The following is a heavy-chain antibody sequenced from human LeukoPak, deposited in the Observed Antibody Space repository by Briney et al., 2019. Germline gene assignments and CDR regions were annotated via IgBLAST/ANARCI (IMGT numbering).Heavy chain of an antibody. CDR2: IYYSGST. V-gene: IGHV4-39*07. Sequence: SETLSLTCTVSGGSISSSSYYWGWIRQPPGKGLEWIGSIYYSGSTNYNPSLKSRVTISVDTSKNQFSLKLSSVTAADTAVYYCARNGGPFSESPIDYWGQGTLVTVSS. CDR1: GGSISSSSYY. D-gene: IGHD1-26*01. J-gene: IGHJ4*02. CDR3: ARNGGPFSESPIDY.